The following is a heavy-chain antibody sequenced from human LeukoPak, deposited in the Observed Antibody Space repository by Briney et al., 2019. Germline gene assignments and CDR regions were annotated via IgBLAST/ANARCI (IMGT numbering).Heavy chain of an antibody. CDR1: GFTSSTSA. J-gene: IGHJ4*02. V-gene: IGHV3-21*01. Sequence: TGGSLRLSCAASGFTSSTSAISWVRQVPGQGLQWVSSINSISSHIYYAASVRGRFTISRDNARNSMYLQMNSLSAEDTAVYYCTRDPVPWLSKGYFDYWGQGTLVTVSS. D-gene: IGHD5-12*01. CDR2: INSISSHI. CDR3: TRDPVPWLSKGYFDY.